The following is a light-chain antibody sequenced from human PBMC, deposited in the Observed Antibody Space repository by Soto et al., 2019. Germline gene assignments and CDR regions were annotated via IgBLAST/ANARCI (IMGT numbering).Light chain of an antibody. V-gene: IGKV3-15*01. CDR3: QQYNNWPPIT. Sequence: IVMTQPPPTLSVSPGERVSLSCRASQSVNSKLAWYQQKPGQAPRLLIYGAATRATGIAARFSGSGSGTEFTLTISSLQSEDFAVYFCQQYNNWPPITFGQGTKVDIK. CDR1: QSVNSK. J-gene: IGKJ1*01. CDR2: GAA.